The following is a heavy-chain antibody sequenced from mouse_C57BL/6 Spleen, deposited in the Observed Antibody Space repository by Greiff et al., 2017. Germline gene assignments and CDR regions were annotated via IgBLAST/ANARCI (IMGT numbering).Heavy chain of an antibody. D-gene: IGHD1-1*01. CDR3: ARETTVVFDY. Sequence: EVMLVESGGGLVKPGGSLNLSCAASGFTFSDYGLHWVRQAPEKGLEWVAYISSGSSTIYYADTVKGRFTISRDNAKNTLFLQMTSLRSEETAMYYCARETTVVFDYWGQGTTLTVSS. J-gene: IGHJ2*01. CDR1: GFTFSDYG. V-gene: IGHV5-17*01. CDR2: ISSGSSTI.